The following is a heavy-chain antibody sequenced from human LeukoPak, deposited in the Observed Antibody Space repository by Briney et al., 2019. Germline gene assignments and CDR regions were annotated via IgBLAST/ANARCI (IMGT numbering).Heavy chain of an antibody. V-gene: IGHV3-30*18. J-gene: IGHJ3*02. CDR1: GFTFRTYG. CDR2: ISYDEIDK. D-gene: IGHD5-12*01. Sequence: GGSLRLSCAASGFTFRTYGMHWVRQAPGKGLEWVAVISYDEIDKYCADSVKGRFTISRDNSKSTLYLQMNSLRAEDTAVYYCVKDLSRLGAFHIWGQGTMVTVSS. CDR3: VKDLSRLGAFHI.